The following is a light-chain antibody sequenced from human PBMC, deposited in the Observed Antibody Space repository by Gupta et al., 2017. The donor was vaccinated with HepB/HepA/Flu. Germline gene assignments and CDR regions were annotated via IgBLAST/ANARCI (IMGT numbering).Light chain of an antibody. J-gene: IGKJ4*01. V-gene: IGKV3-20*01. Sequence: IALPQYQGTLSLSPGERATLSCRASQSVSSSYLAWYQQKPGQAPRLLIYGASSRATGIPDRFRGSGSVTDFTLTISRLEPEDFAVYYCQQYGSSPLTCGGGIKVEIK. CDR3: QQYGSSPLT. CDR2: GAS. CDR1: QSVSSSY.